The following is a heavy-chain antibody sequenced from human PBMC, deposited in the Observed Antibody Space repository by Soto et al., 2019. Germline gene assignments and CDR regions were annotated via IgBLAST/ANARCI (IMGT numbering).Heavy chain of an antibody. V-gene: IGHV1-24*01. J-gene: IGHJ6*03. D-gene: IGHD2-21*02. CDR3: ATDDFARTKSAYYYMDV. CDR1: GYTLTELS. Sequence: ASVKVSCTVSGYTLTELSMHWVRQAPGKGLEWMGGFDPEDGETIYAQKFQGRVTMTEDTSTDTAYMELSSLRSEDTAVYYCATDDFARTKSAYYYMDVWGKGTTVTVSS. CDR2: FDPEDGET.